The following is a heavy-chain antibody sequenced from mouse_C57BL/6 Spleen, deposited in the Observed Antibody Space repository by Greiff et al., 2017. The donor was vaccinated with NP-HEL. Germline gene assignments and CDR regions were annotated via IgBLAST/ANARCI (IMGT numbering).Heavy chain of an antibody. J-gene: IGHJ3*01. CDR1: GYTFTSYW. CDR2: IYPGSGST. CDR3: ERRGYSNAMAY. D-gene: IGHD2-5*01. V-gene: IGHV1-55*01. Sequence: QVQLQQPGAELVKPGASVKMSCTASGYTFTSYWITWVQQRPGQGLEWIGDIYPGSGSTTYNEKFKSKATLTVATSSTTAYMQLSSLTSEDSAVYYCERRGYSNAMAYWGQGTLVTVSA.